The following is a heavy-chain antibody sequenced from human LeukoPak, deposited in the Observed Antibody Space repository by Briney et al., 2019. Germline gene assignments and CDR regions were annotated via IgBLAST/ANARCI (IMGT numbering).Heavy chain of an antibody. D-gene: IGHD2/OR15-2a*01. V-gene: IGHV3-23*01. CDR1: ALSFCTNS. CDR2: IRDSGSA. CDR3: TKDLVRDTYNFDS. Sequence: GGSLRLSCVATALSFCTNSMTWVSPAPGKGLEWVSSIRDSGSAYYADSVKGRFTISGDNSKNSLNLQMNSLRSEDTAAYHCTKDLVRDTYNFDSWGQGTLVTVSS. J-gene: IGHJ4*02.